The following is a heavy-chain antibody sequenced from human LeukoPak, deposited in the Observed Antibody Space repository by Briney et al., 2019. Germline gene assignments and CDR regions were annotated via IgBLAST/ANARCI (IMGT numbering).Heavy chain of an antibody. CDR1: GGTFSSYA. Sequence: ASVKVSCKASGGTFSSYAISWVRQAPGQGLEWMGGIIPIFGTANYAQKFQGRVTITTDESTSTAYMELSSLRSEDTAMYYCAREDYGDYHRPKPGFDYWGQGTLVTVSS. V-gene: IGHV1-69*05. CDR3: AREDYGDYHRPKPGFDY. CDR2: IIPIFGTA. J-gene: IGHJ4*02. D-gene: IGHD4-17*01.